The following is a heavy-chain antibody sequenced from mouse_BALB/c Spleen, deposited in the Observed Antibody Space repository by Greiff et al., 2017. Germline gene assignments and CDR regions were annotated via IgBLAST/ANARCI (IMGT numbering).Heavy chain of an antibody. CDR1: GYSFTSYY. CDR3: ARGYYGSSPFDD. D-gene: IGHD1-1*01. J-gene: IGHJ2*01. V-gene: IGHV1-31*01. CDR2: INPYNGAT. Sequence: VQLQQSGPELVKPGASVKISCKASGYSFTSYYMHWVKQSHVKSLEWIGRINPYNGATSYNQNFKDKASLTVDKSSSTAYMELHSLTSEDSAVYYCARGYYGSSPFDDWGQGTTLTVSS.